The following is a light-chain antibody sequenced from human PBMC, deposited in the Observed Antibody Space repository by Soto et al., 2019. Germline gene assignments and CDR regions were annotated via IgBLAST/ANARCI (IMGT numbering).Light chain of an antibody. V-gene: IGLV1-40*01. CDR3: QSYDSSLTVV. CDR1: SSNIGAGYD. Sequence: QSVLTQPPSVSGAPGQRVTISCTGSSSNIGAGYDVHWYQQVPGTAPKLLIYGNINRPSGVPDRFSGSKSGTSASLAITGLKADDEADYYCQSYDSSLTVVFGGGTKVPVL. J-gene: IGLJ2*01. CDR2: GNI.